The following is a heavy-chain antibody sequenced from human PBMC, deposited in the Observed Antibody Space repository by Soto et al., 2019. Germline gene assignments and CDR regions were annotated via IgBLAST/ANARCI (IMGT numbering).Heavy chain of an antibody. CDR3: ARSALYYDFWSGYYTTPRDYFDY. V-gene: IGHV1-2*02. CDR2: INPNSGGT. D-gene: IGHD3-3*01. J-gene: IGHJ4*02. Sequence: ASVKVSCKASGYTFTGYYMHWVLQSPLQWLEWMGCINPNSGGTNYAQKFQGRVTMTRDTSISTAYMELSRLRSDDTAVYYCARSALYYDFWSGYYTTPRDYFDYWGQGTLVTVSS. CDR1: GYTFTGYY.